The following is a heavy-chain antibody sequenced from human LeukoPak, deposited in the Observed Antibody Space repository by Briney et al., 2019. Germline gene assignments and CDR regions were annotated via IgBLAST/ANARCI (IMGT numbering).Heavy chain of an antibody. Sequence: GASVKVSCKASGYTFTGYYMHWVREAPGQGLEWMGWINPNSGGTNYAQKFQGRVTMTRDTSISTAYMELSRLRSDDTAVYYCARDPYDFWSGYYSAPYYYYGMDVWGQGTTVTVSS. D-gene: IGHD3-3*01. V-gene: IGHV1-2*02. CDR3: ARDPYDFWSGYYSAPYYYYGMDV. CDR2: INPNSGGT. CDR1: GYTFTGYY. J-gene: IGHJ6*02.